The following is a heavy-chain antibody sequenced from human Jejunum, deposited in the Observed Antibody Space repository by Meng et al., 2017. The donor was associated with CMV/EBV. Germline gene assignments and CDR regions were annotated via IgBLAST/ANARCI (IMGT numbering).Heavy chain of an antibody. CDR1: GFTCATHG. CDR2: ISFDGSGD. J-gene: IGHJ4*02. CDR3: AREGPSRSGAFDN. V-gene: IGHV3-30*04. Sequence: SGFTCATHGRHGVRQAPGKGLEWVAVISFDGSGDDYADSVKGRFTLSRDNSKNMLYVQMNSLRVEDTGLYYCAREGPSRSGAFDNWGQGTLVTVSS. D-gene: IGHD3-3*01.